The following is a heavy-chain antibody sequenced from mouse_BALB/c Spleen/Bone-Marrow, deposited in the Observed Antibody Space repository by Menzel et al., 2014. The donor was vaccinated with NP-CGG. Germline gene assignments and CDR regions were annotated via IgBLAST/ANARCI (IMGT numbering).Heavy chain of an antibody. J-gene: IGHJ4*01. CDR1: GYTFTSYY. CDR2: INPSNGGT. Sequence: QVHVKQSGAELVKPGASVKLSCKASGYTFTSYYMYWVKQRPGQGLEWFGEINPSNGGTNFNEKFENKATLTVDKSSSTAYMQLSSLTSEDSAVYYCSRGRRDALDYWGQGTSVTVSS. V-gene: IGHV1S81*02. CDR3: SRGRRDALDY.